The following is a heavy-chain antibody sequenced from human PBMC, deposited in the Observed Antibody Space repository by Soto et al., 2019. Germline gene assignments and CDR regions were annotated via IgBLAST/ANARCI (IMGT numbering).Heavy chain of an antibody. Sequence: PGESLKISCKGSGYSFTSYWISWVRQMPGKGLEWMGRIDPSDSYTNYSPSFQGHVTISADKSISTAYLQWSSLKASDTAMYYCARLGYCSCTSCYIAVGGMDVWGQGTTVTVSS. V-gene: IGHV5-10-1*01. CDR3: ARLGYCSCTSCYIAVGGMDV. D-gene: IGHD2-2*02. CDR2: IDPSDSYT. CDR1: GYSFTSYW. J-gene: IGHJ6*02.